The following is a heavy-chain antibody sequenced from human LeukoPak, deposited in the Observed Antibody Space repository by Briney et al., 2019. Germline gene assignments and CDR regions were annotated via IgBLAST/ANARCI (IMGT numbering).Heavy chain of an antibody. D-gene: IGHD3-10*01. V-gene: IGHV1-69*06. CDR1: GGTFSSYA. CDR3: ARGPFENYYGSGSYINWFDP. CDR2: IIPIFGTA. J-gene: IGHJ5*02. Sequence: SVKVSCKASGGTFSSYAISWVRQAPGQGLEWMGGIIPIFGTANYAQEFQGRVTITADKSTSTAYMELSSLRSEDTAVYYCARGPFENYYGSGSYINWFDPWGQGTLVTVSS.